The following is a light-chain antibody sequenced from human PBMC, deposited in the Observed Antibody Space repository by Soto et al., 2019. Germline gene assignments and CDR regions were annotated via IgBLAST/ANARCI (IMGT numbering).Light chain of an antibody. J-gene: IGKJ4*01. CDR3: QQYHMWPLT. Sequence: ERVVTQSPATLSVSPGERATLSCRASQSVSSNLAWYQQKPGQAPRLLIYGASTRATGIPARFSGSGSGTEFTLTISSLQSEDFAIYYCQQYHMWPLTFGGGTKVEIK. CDR2: GAS. CDR1: QSVSSN. V-gene: IGKV3-15*01.